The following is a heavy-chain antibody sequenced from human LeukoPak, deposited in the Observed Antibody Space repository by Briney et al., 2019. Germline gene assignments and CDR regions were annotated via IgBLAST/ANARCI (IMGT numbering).Heavy chain of an antibody. CDR2: INHSGST. CDR3: ARRQSGYYGSGSYYKRPFDY. D-gene: IGHD3-10*01. Sequence: SETLSLTCAVYGGSFSGYYWSWIRQPPGKGLEWIGEINHSGSTNYNPSLKSRVTISVGTSKNQFSLKLSSVTAADTAVYYCARRQSGYYGSGSYYKRPFDYWGQGTLVTVSS. J-gene: IGHJ4*02. V-gene: IGHV4-34*01. CDR1: GGSFSGYY.